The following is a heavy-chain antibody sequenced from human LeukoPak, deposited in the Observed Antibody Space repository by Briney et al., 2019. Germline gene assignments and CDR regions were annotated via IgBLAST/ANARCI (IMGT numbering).Heavy chain of an antibody. D-gene: IGHD5-18*01. V-gene: IGHV1-69*13. J-gene: IGHJ3*02. Sequence: SVKVSCKAPGGTFSSYAISWVRQAPGQGLEWMGGIIPIFGTANYPQKFQGRVTITADESTSTAYMELSSLRSEDTAVYYCARRGGYSYGNAFDIWGQGTMVTVSS. CDR3: ARRGGYSYGNAFDI. CDR2: IIPIFGTA. CDR1: GGTFSSYA.